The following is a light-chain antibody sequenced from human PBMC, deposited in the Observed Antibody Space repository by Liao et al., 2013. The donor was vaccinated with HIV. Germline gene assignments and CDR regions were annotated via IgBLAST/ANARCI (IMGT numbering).Light chain of an antibody. CDR3: QAWDSDTGV. CDR1: NIGSKS. V-gene: IGLV3-21*01. CDR2: YDS. J-gene: IGLJ1*01. Sequence: SYELTQPPSVSVAPGKTARITCGGNNIGSKSVHWYQQKPGQAPVLVIYYDSDRPSGIPERFSGSTSGDTATLTIRGAQTMDEADYYCQAWDSDTGVFGPGTRFAVL.